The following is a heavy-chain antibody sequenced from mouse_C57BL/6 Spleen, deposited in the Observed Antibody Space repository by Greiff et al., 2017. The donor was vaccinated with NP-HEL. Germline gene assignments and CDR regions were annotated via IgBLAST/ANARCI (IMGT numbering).Heavy chain of an antibody. D-gene: IGHD2-3*01. J-gene: IGHJ2*01. V-gene: IGHV1-50*01. CDR3: ARGEVDDGYYFDY. CDR2: IDPSDSYT. Sequence: VQLQQSGAELVKPGASVKLSCKASGYTFTSYWMQWVKQRPGQGLEWIGEIDPSDSYTNYNQTFKGKATLTVDTSSSTAYMQLSSLTSEDSAVYYCARGEVDDGYYFDYWGQGTTLTVSS. CDR1: GYTFTSYW.